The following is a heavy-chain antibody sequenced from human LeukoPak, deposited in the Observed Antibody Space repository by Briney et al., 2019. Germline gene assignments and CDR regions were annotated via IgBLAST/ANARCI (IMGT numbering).Heavy chain of an antibody. J-gene: IGHJ2*01. V-gene: IGHV3-7*01. CDR2: ITPDGSEK. Sequence: GGSLRLSCAASGFSVSGYWMNWVRLAPGKGLEWVANITPDGSEKNSVDSMKGRLITSRDNAKNSLFLQMNRLRREDTAVYNCARVSAAGTGFIDLWGRGTLVLVPA. D-gene: IGHD6-13*01. CDR3: ARVSAAGTGFIDL. CDR1: GFSVSGYW.